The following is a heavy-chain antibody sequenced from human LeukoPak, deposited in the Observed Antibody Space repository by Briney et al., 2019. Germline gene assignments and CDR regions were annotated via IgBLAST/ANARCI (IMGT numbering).Heavy chain of an antibody. D-gene: IGHD6-13*01. Sequence: PSETLSLTCTVSGGSISSYYWSWIRQPPGKGLEWIGYIYYSGSTNYNPSLKSRVTISVETSKNEFSLKLRSVTAADTAVYYCARVTGYRVEDYFDYWGQGTLVTVSS. CDR3: ARVTGYRVEDYFDY. CDR1: GGSISSYY. J-gene: IGHJ4*02. V-gene: IGHV4-59*01. CDR2: IYYSGST.